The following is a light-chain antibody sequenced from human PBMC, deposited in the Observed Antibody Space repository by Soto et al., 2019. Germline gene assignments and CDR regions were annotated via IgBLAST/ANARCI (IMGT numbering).Light chain of an antibody. V-gene: IGKV3-15*01. CDR2: SAS. CDR1: QSVNNN. J-gene: IGKJ3*01. CDR3: QQYNKWPLT. Sequence: EIVLTQSPGTLSLSPGERVTLSCTASQSVNNNVAWYQQKPGHTPRLLIYSASIGATGTPARFSGSGSGSDFTLTISSLQSEDFAVYYCQQYNKWPLTFGPGTKVDIK.